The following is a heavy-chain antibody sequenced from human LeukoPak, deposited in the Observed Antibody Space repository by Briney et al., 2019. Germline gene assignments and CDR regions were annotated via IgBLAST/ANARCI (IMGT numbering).Heavy chain of an antibody. D-gene: IGHD3-10*01. CDR1: GFTFRSYG. CDR2: IRYDGNNK. Sequence: GGSLRLSCAASGFTFRSYGMHWVRQAPGKGQEWVSFIRYDGNNKYYADSVKGRFTIFRDNSRNTLYLQMNSLRTEDTAVYYCAKVRLGVTARYYFDYWGQGTLVTVSS. V-gene: IGHV3-30*02. CDR3: AKVRLGVTARYYFDY. J-gene: IGHJ4*02.